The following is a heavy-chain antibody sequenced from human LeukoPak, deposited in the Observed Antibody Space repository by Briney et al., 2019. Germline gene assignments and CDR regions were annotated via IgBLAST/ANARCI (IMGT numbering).Heavy chain of an antibody. CDR2: IYYSGST. CDR3: ARSRGSMYSSSWYRLKYYYMDV. J-gene: IGHJ6*03. Sequence: SETLSLTCTVSGGSISSHYWNWIRQPPGKGLEWIGYIYYSGSTNYNPSLKSRVTISVDTSKNQFSLKLSSVTAADTAVYYCARSRGSMYSSSWYRLKYYYMDVWGKGTTVTVSS. CDR1: GGSISSHY. D-gene: IGHD6-13*01. V-gene: IGHV4-59*11.